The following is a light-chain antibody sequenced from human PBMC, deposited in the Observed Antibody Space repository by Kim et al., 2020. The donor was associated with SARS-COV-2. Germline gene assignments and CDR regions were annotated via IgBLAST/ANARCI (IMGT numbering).Light chain of an antibody. CDR1: QSVSSN. CDR2: GAS. V-gene: IGKV3-15*01. Sequence: EIVMTQSPATLSVSPGERATLSCRTSQSVSSNLAWYQQKPGQAPRLLIYGASTRATGIPARFSGSGSGTECTLTISSLQSEDFAVYYCQQYNNWPPEITFGGGNKVDIK. CDR3: QQYNNWPPEIT. J-gene: IGKJ4*01.